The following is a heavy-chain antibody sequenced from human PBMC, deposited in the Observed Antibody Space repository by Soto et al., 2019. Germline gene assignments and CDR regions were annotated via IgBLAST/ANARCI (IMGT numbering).Heavy chain of an antibody. Sequence: QVQLAESGGGGVQPGTSLRLSCAASGFTFSSYAMYWVRQAPGKGLQWVALISYDGSNKYYADSVKGRFTISRDNSKNTLYLQMNSLTDGDTGVYYCARWGAGRPFFDYWGQVTLLTVSS. J-gene: IGHJ4*02. CDR2: ISYDGSNK. CDR1: GFTFSSYA. D-gene: IGHD6-6*01. CDR3: ARWGAGRPFFDY. V-gene: IGHV3-30-3*01.